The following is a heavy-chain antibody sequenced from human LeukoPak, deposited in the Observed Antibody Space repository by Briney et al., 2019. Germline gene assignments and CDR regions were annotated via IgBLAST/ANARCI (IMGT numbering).Heavy chain of an antibody. CDR2: ITSSSSYI. CDR1: EFXFSSYS. Sequence: GGSLRLSCAASEFXFSSYSMNWVREAPGKGLEWVSSITSSSSYIYYADSVNGRFTISRDNVKSSLYLQMSSLRAEDTAVYYCARSISGWSDYWGQGTLVTVSS. J-gene: IGHJ4*02. CDR3: ARSISGWSDY. D-gene: IGHD6-19*01. V-gene: IGHV3-21*01.